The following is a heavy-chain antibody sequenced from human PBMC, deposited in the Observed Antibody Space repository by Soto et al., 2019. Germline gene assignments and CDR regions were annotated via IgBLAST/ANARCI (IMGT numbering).Heavy chain of an antibody. CDR3: ARVRGIPADADY. V-gene: IGHV1-18*01. Sequence: QVQLVQSGAEVRKPGASVKVSCKASGYTFTTSGISWVRQAPGQGLEWMAMISAYNGNTNYAQKFQGRVTLTTDTPTSTAYMELRSLKSDDTATYYGARVRGIPADADYWGQGSLVTVSS. J-gene: IGHJ4*02. D-gene: IGHD2-2*01. CDR1: GYTFTTSG. CDR2: ISAYNGNT.